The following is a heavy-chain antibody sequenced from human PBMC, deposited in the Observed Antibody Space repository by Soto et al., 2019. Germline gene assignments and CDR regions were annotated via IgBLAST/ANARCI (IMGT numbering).Heavy chain of an antibody. D-gene: IGHD1-7*01. V-gene: IGHV6-1*01. CDR3: AGTTSHQWYYMDV. Sequence: PSPTLSLTCAISGDSVSSNSAAWNWIRMSPSRGLEWLARTYYRSRWYNDYAVFVRSRITVNPDTSKNQFSLQLTSVTPEDTAVYYCAGTTSHQWYYMDVWGKGTTVTVSS. CDR2: TYYRSRWYN. J-gene: IGHJ6*03. CDR1: GDSVSSNSAA.